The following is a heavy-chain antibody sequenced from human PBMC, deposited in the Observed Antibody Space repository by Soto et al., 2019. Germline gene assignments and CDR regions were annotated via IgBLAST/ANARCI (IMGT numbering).Heavy chain of an antibody. V-gene: IGHV4-34*01. Sequence: SETLCLTCAVDVGSFSDHYWTWIRQTPGKGLEWIGEINHRGSTSYNPSLKSRVTISTDTSKNQFSLKLSSVTAADTAVYFCARGDISGWYFDYWGQGTPVTVS. J-gene: IGHJ4*02. D-gene: IGHD6-19*01. CDR2: INHRGST. CDR3: ARGDISGWYFDY. CDR1: VGSFSDHY.